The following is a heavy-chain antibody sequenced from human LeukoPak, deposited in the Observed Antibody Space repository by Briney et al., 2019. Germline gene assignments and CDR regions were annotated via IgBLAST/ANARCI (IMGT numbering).Heavy chain of an antibody. CDR2: IWYDGTNK. CDR1: GFTFSSYG. D-gene: IGHD3-10*01. Sequence: AGGSLRLSCAASGFTFSSYGMHWVRQAPGKGLEWVAVIWYDGTNKYYADSVKGRFTTSRDNSKNTLYLQMNSLRAEDTAVYSCARDRSYGSGYYYKNDAFDIWGQGTMVTVSS. V-gene: IGHV3-33*01. J-gene: IGHJ3*02. CDR3: ARDRSYGSGYYYKNDAFDI.